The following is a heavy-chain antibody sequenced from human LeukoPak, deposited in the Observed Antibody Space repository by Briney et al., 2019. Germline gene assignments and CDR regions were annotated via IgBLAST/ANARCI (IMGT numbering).Heavy chain of an antibody. Sequence: SETLSLTCTVSGGSISSLYRSWIRQPPGKGLECIGYVYNSGSTIYNPSLKSRVTISVDMSKNQFSLKLRSVTAADTAVYYCARAKNYFDYWGQGTLVTVSS. CDR2: VYNSGST. J-gene: IGHJ4*02. V-gene: IGHV4-59*11. CDR1: GGSISSLY. CDR3: ARAKNYFDY.